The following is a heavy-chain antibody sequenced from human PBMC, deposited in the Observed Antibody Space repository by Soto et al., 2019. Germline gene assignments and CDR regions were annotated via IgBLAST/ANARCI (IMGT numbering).Heavy chain of an antibody. CDR3: ATTPRGNFRPNDALDI. CDR2: ISAYNGNT. J-gene: IGHJ3*02. D-gene: IGHD1-7*01. V-gene: IGHV1-18*04. CDR1: CYTFRSYG. Sequence: ASVKVSFKASCYTFRSYGVSWVRQAPGQGLEWMGWISAYNGNTNYAQKFQGRVTMTRDTSTSTAYMELRSLRSDDTAMYYCATTPRGNFRPNDALDIWGQGTMVPVSS.